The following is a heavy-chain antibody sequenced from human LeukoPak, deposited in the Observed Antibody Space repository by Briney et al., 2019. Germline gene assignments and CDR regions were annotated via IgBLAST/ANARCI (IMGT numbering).Heavy chain of an antibody. J-gene: IGHJ5*02. CDR3: VKDNREEDWFDP. CDR1: GFTFRKYS. CDR2: ISSNGHT. D-gene: IGHD2/OR15-2a*01. Sequence: GGSLGLSCSASGFTFRKYSMHWVRQGPGKGLEYVSAISSNGHTYYADSVKGRFTISRDNSKSTLYLQMSSLRPEDTAVYYCVKDNREEDWFDPWGQGTLVTVSS. V-gene: IGHV3-64D*09.